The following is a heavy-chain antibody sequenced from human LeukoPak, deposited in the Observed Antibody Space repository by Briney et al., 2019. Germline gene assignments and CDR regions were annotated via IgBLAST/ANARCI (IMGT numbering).Heavy chain of an antibody. CDR3: ARGGWLQYDAFHI. J-gene: IGHJ3*02. V-gene: IGHV1-46*01. Sequence: ASVKVSCKASGYTFTSYYMHWVRQAPGQGLEWMGMINPSGGSTNYAQKFQGRVTMTRDMSTSTFYMELSSLRSEDTAVYYCARGGWLQYDAFHIWGQGTMVTVSS. CDR2: INPSGGST. D-gene: IGHD5-24*01. CDR1: GYTFTSYY.